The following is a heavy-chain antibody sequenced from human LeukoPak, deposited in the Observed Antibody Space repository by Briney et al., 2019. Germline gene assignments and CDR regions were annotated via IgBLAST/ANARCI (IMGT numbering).Heavy chain of an antibody. V-gene: IGHV3-23*01. D-gene: IGHD3-10*01. CDR2: ISGSGGST. CDR3: AKDYYGSGSYFYYYMDV. Sequence: GGSLRLSCAASGFTFSSYAMSWVRQAPGKGLEWVSAISGSGGSTYYADSVKGRFTISRDNSKNTLYLQVNSLRAEDTAVYYCAKDYYGSGSYFYYYMDVWGKGTTVTVSS. J-gene: IGHJ6*03. CDR1: GFTFSSYA.